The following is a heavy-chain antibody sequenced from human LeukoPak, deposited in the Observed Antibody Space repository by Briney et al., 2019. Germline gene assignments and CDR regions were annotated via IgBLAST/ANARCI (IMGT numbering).Heavy chain of an antibody. J-gene: IGHJ4*02. CDR1: GYTFSGYQ. CDR3: ARGAVSGTYRYLY. V-gene: IGHV1-2*02. CDR2: IKPNSGDT. Sequence: ASVKVSCKASGYTFSGYQIHWGRQAPGQGLEWMGWIKPNSGDTKYAQKFQGRVTMTSDTSTSTVYMELSRLSSDDTAVYSCARGAVSGTYRYLYWGQGTLVTVSS. D-gene: IGHD3-16*02.